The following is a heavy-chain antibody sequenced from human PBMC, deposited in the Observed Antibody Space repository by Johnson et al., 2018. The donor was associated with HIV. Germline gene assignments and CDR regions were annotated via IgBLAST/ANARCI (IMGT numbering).Heavy chain of an antibody. CDR3: AREGTTGRNDAFDI. CDR2: ISYDGSNK. V-gene: IGHV3-30*03. CDR1: GFTFSSYG. J-gene: IGHJ3*02. Sequence: QVQVVESGGGVVQPGGSLRLSCAASGFTFSSYGMHWVRQAPGKGLDWVAVISYDGSNKYYADSVKGRFTISRDNAKNSLYLQMNSLRAEDTALYYCAREGTTGRNDAFDIWGQGTMVTVSS. D-gene: IGHD1-1*01.